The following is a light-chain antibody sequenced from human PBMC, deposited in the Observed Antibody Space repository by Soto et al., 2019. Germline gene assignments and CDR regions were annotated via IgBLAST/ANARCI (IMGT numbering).Light chain of an antibody. J-gene: IGKJ1*01. CDR3: QQYYDWPPWT. V-gene: IGKV3-15*01. CDR1: QSVSSN. Sequence: EILMTQSPATLSVSPGDRVTLSCRASQSVSSNLAWYQQKPGQAPRLVIYGAINRAAAFPARFSGSGSGTDFTLTISSLQSEDFAVYYCQQYYDWPPWTFGQGTKVEIK. CDR2: GAI.